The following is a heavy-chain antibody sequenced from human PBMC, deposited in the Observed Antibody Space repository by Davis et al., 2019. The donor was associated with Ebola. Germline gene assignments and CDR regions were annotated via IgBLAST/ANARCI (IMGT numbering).Heavy chain of an antibody. Sequence: SLKISCAASGFTFDDYSMHWVRQVPGKGLEWVAGITKNSNSIYYSPSVRGRFTISRDNSKNTLYLQMNGLRVEDTAIYYCAKDTSNIWFDIWGQGTNVSVSS. CDR2: ITKNSNSI. CDR1: GFTFDDYS. D-gene: IGHD2/OR15-2a*01. J-gene: IGHJ3*02. V-gene: IGHV3-9*01. CDR3: AKDTSNIWFDI.